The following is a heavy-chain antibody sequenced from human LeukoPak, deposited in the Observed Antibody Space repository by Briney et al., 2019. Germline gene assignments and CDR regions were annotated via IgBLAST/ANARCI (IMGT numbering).Heavy chain of an antibody. V-gene: IGHV3-48*01. CDR3: ARDPYGSGSYYYDY. Sequence: GGSLRLSCAASGFTFSSYWMSWVRQAPGKGLEWVSFISSSSGTIYYADSVKGRFTISRDNAKNSLYLQMNSLRAEDTAVYYCARDPYGSGSYYYDYWGQGTLVTVSS. CDR2: ISSSSGTI. CDR1: GFTFSSYW. D-gene: IGHD3-10*01. J-gene: IGHJ4*02.